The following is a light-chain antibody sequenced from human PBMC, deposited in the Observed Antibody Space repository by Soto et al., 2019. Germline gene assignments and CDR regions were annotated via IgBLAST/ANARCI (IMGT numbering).Light chain of an antibody. Sequence: DVVMTQSPLSLPVTLGQPASISCRASRSLIYTDGNTYLNWFHQRPGQSPRRLFAKVSNRDSGVPDSFSGSGSGTDFTLKISRVEAVDVGLYYCMQGTHWPYTFGQGTKLEIK. J-gene: IGKJ2*01. CDR2: KVS. V-gene: IGKV2-30*01. CDR3: MQGTHWPYT. CDR1: RSLIYTDGNTY.